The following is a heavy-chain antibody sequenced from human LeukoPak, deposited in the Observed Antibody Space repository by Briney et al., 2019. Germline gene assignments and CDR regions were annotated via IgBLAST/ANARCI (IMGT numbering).Heavy chain of an antibody. D-gene: IGHD5-12*01. CDR2: VSAYNGNT. V-gene: IGHV1-18*01. J-gene: IGHJ4*02. CDR3: ARERGFADY. CDR1: GHTFTSYG. Sequence: GASVKVSCKTSGHTFTSYGFSWVRQAPGQGLEWMGWVSAYNGNTNYAQRLQGRVTMTTDTSTSTVYMELRSLRSDDTAVYYCARERGFADYWGQGTLVTVSS.